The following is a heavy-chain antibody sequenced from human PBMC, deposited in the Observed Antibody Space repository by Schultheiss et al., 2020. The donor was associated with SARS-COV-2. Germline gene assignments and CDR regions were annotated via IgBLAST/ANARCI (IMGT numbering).Heavy chain of an antibody. D-gene: IGHD3-10*01. Sequence: GGSLRLSCAAPGFTFSSYWMSWVRQAPGKGLEWVANIKQDGSEKYYVDSVKGRFTISRDNAKNSLYLQMNSLRAEDTAVYYCARGTTMVRGGYDYWGQGTLVTVSS. V-gene: IGHV3-7*03. CDR3: ARGTTMVRGGYDY. CDR1: GFTFSSYW. J-gene: IGHJ4*02. CDR2: IKQDGSEK.